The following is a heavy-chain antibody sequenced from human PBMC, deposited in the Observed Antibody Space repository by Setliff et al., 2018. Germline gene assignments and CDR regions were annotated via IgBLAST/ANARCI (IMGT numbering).Heavy chain of an antibody. D-gene: IGHD6-19*01. J-gene: IGHJ4*02. Sequence: GSLRLSCATSGFTFSDYYMSWIRQTPGEGLEWVAYISSSGSLIYYPDSVKGRFTISRDNAKKSVDLQMNSLRAEDTAVYYCATKAVAGTGGQGTLVTVSS. CDR1: GFTFSDYY. V-gene: IGHV3-11*01. CDR2: ISSSGSLI. CDR3: ATKAVAGT.